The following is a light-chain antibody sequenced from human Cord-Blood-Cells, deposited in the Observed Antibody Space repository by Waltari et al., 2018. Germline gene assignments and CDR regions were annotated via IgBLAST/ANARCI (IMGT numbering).Light chain of an antibody. J-gene: IGLJ3*02. CDR1: SLRSYY. CDR2: GKN. Sequence: SSELTQDPAVSVALGQTVRITCQGDSLRSYYASWYQQKPGQAPVLVIYGKNNRPSGIPDRFSGSSSGNTASLTITGAQAEDEADYYCNSRDSSGNWVFGGGTKPTVL. V-gene: IGLV3-19*01. CDR3: NSRDSSGNWV.